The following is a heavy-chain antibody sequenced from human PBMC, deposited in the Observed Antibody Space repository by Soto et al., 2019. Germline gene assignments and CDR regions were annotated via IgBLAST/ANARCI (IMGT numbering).Heavy chain of an antibody. J-gene: IGHJ4*02. CDR2: ISNSGST. V-gene: IGHV4-30-4*01. CDR3: ARATAYCGRTDCYPFDY. CDR1: GASISRSDYY. D-gene: IGHD2-21*01. Sequence: SETLSLTCTVSGASISRSDYYWSWIRQPPGKGLEWIGYISNSGSTSFNPSLKSRVTMSLETSRNQFSLKLTSVTAADTALYFCARATAYCGRTDCYPFDYWGQGTRVTVSS.